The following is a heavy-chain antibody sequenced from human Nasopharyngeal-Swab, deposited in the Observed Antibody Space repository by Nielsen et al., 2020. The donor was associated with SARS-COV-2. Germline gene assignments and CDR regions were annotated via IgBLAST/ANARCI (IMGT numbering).Heavy chain of an antibody. J-gene: IGHJ6*02. CDR3: AKDGAGYSSSWWWPENYYGMDV. V-gene: IGHV3-23*01. CDR2: ICGSGGST. D-gene: IGHD6-13*01. Sequence: WVRPAPGEGVGGGSAICGSGGSTYYADSVKGRFTISRDNSKNTLYLQMNSLRAEDTAVYYCAKDGAGYSSSWWWPENYYGMDVWGQGTTVTVSS.